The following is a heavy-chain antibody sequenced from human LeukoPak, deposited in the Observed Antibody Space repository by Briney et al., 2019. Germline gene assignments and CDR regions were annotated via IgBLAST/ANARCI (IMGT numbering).Heavy chain of an antibody. Sequence: KPSETLSLTCAVYGVSFSGYYWSWIRQPPGKGLEWIGEINHSGSTNYNPSLKSRVTISVDTSKNQFSLKLSSVTAADTAVYYCARAWGYSYGYDYWGQGTLVTVSS. CDR3: ARAWGYSYGYDY. D-gene: IGHD5-18*01. J-gene: IGHJ4*02. CDR1: GVSFSGYY. CDR2: INHSGST. V-gene: IGHV4-34*01.